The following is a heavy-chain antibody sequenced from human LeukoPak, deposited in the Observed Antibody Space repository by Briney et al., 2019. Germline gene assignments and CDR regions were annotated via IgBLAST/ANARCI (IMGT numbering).Heavy chain of an antibody. V-gene: IGHV3-48*03. CDR3: ARELVGLHGYSSSCDSDY. J-gene: IGHJ4*02. CDR2: ISSSGSTI. D-gene: IGHD6-13*01. CDR1: GFTFSSYE. Sequence: PGGSLRLSCAASGFTFSSYEMNWVRQAPGKGLEWVSYISSSGSTIYYADSVKGRFTISRDNAKNSLYLQMNSLRAEDTAVYYCARELVGLHGYSSSCDSDYWGQGTLVTVSS.